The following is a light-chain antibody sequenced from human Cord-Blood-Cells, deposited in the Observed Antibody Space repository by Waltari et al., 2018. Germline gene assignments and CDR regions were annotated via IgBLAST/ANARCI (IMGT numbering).Light chain of an antibody. Sequence: DIQMTQSPSSLSASVADRVTITCRASQSISSYLNWYQQKPGKAPKLLIYAASSLQSGVPSRFSGSGSGTDFTLTISSLQPEDFATYYCQQSYSTPPIFTFGPGTKVDIK. CDR1: QSISSY. CDR2: AAS. CDR3: QQSYSTPPIFT. J-gene: IGKJ3*01. V-gene: IGKV1-39*01.